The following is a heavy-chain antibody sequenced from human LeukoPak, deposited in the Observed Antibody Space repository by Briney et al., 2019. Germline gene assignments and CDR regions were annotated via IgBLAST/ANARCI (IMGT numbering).Heavy chain of an antibody. V-gene: IGHV1-18*04. CDR2: ISAYNGNT. CDR1: GYTFTGYY. D-gene: IGHD6-13*01. CDR3: ARHNPRIYSSSWYSDY. Sequence: ASVKVSCKASGYTFTGYYMHWVRQAPGQGLEWMGWISAYNGNTNYAQKLQGRVTMTTDTSTSTAYMELRSLRSDDTAVYYCARHNPRIYSSSWYSDYWGQGTLVTVSS. J-gene: IGHJ4*02.